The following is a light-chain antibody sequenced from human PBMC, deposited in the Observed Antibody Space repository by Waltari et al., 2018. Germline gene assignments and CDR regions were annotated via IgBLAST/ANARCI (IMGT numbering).Light chain of an antibody. CDR2: GSS. V-gene: IGLV1-40*01. Sequence: QSVLTQPPSVSGAPGQRVTIACTGSGSHLGAGYDVHWYQQVPRAAPKLLIYGSSSRPLGVPDRFFGSTSGTSASLAIIGLQAEDEADYYCQSYDITLRVVFGGGTKLTVL. CDR3: QSYDITLRVV. CDR1: GSHLGAGYD. J-gene: IGLJ3*02.